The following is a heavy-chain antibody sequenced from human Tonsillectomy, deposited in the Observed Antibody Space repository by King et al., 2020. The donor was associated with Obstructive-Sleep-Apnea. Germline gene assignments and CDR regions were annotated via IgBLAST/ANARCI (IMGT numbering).Heavy chain of an antibody. J-gene: IGHJ3*02. CDR3: ARREMSTTKGAFDI. CDR1: GCLVSIYW. D-gene: IGHD5-24*01. V-gene: IGHV5-51*01. Sequence: VQLGQSGAEVKKPGESLKISCKGSGCLVSIYWIGWVLQVPGKGLEGVGILYPGDSDTIYSPSFQGQVTISAAKSINTAYLQWSSLKASDTAMYYCARREMSTTKGAFDIWGQGTMVTVSS. CDR2: LYPGDSDT.